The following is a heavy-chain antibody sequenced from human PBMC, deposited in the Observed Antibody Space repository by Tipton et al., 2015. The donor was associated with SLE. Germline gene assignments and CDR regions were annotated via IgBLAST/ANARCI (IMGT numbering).Heavy chain of an antibody. D-gene: IGHD6-13*01. CDR3: ARVMWQQQLGAFDI. CDR1: GGSISSYY. Sequence: TLSLTCTVSGGSISSYYWSWIRQPAGKGLEWIGRIYTSGSTNYNPPLKSRVTMSVDTSKNQFSLKLSSVTAADTAVYYCARVMWQQQLGAFDIWGQGTMVTVSS. J-gene: IGHJ3*02. V-gene: IGHV4-4*07. CDR2: IYTSGST.